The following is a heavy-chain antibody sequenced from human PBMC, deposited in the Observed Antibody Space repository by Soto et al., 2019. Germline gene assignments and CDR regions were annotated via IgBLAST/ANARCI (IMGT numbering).Heavy chain of an antibody. Sequence: QVHLVQSGAEVEKPGASVKVSCKASGYTFTDYGISWVRQAPGQGLQWMGWITAFNGNTKYAQQFQGRVTMTTDTSTSTAYMEVRSLESDDTAVYYCARIIQSDFWSGYYYFFDYWGQGTLVTVSS. V-gene: IGHV1-18*01. CDR3: ARIIQSDFWSGYYYFFDY. J-gene: IGHJ4*02. CDR1: GYTFTDYG. D-gene: IGHD3-3*01. CDR2: ITAFNGNT.